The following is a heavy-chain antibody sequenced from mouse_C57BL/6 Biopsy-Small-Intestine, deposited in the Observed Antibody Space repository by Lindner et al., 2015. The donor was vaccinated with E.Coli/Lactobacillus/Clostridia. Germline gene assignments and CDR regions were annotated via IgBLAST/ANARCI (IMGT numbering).Heavy chain of an antibody. Sequence: VQLQESGPELVKPGASVKISCKASGYSFTGYSMHWVKQSPEKSLEWIGEINPSTGDTTYNQKFKAKATLTVDKSSSTAYMQLKSLTSEDSAAYYCARRAWYFDVWGAGTTVTVSS. D-gene: IGHD3-3*01. V-gene: IGHV1-42*01. CDR2: INPSTGDT. CDR1: GYSFTGYS. CDR3: ARRAWYFDV. J-gene: IGHJ1*01.